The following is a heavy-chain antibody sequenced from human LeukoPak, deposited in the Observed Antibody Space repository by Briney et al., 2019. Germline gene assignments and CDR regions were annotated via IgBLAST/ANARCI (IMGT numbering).Heavy chain of an antibody. D-gene: IGHD3-16*01. CDR1: GGSLISTDHH. V-gene: IGHV4-39*07. J-gene: IGHJ4*02. Sequence: SETLSLTCVVSGGSLISTDHHWGWIRQPPGKGLEWIGSMSHSGTTYYNPSLMSRVTMSVDTSKNYFSLQLSSVTAADTAVYFCASDWAPGXGRMFDHWGQGTLVTVSS. CDR2: MSHSGTT. CDR3: ASDWAPGXGRMFDH.